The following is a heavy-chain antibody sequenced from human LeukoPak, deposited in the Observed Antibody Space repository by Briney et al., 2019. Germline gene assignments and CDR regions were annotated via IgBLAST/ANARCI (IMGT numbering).Heavy chain of an antibody. Sequence: PGGSLRLSCAASGFTFSSYWMHWVRQVPGKGLVWVSRIKSDGSSTTYADSVKGRFTISRDNAKNTLYLQMSSLRAEDTAVYYCARSTYSGSSYDCWGQGTLVTVSS. CDR3: ARSTYSGSSYDC. J-gene: IGHJ4*02. CDR2: IKSDGSST. D-gene: IGHD1-26*01. CDR1: GFTFSSYW. V-gene: IGHV3-74*01.